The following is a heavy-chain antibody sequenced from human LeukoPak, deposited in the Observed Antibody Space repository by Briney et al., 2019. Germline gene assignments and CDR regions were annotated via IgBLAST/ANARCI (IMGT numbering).Heavy chain of an antibody. CDR1: GFTFSSYG. D-gene: IGHD1-26*01. Sequence: GRSLRLSCAASGFTFSSYGMHWVRQAPGKGLEWVAVIWYDGSNKYYADSVKGRFTISRDNSKNTLYLQMNSLRAEDTAVYYCATNIVGAADYWGQGTLVTASS. CDR2: IWYDGSNK. V-gene: IGHV3-33*01. J-gene: IGHJ4*02. CDR3: ATNIVGAADY.